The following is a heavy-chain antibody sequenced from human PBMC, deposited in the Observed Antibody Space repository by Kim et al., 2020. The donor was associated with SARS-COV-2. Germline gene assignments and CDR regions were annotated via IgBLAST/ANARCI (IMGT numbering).Heavy chain of an antibody. CDR1: GASIRSSCYY. J-gene: IGHJ3*02. V-gene: IGHV4-39*07. CDR2: VYYSGAT. D-gene: IGHD3-22*01. CDR3: ARDFAYGTSVYDVFDI. Sequence: SETLSLTCTVSGASIRSSCYYWGWLRQRPGKGLEWIGSVYYSGATFYNPSLKSRVTISVDTSKNQFSLKLSSVTAADTAVYYCARDFAYGTSVYDVFDIWGQGTMVTVSS.